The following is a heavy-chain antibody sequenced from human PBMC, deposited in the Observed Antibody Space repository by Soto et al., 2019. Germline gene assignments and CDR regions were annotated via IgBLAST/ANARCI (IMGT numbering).Heavy chain of an antibody. CDR1: GFTFRSYV. J-gene: IGHJ4*02. V-gene: IGHV3-33*05. CDR3: ARGGTTGGLDV. Sequence: QVHLVESGGGVVQPGTSLRLSCVGSGFTFRSYVIHWVRQAPGKGLEWVALTSYDGSNNFYGDSVKGRFTISRHNSRNTVELQMDSSRFEDTALYYCARGGTTGGLDVWGQGTLVSVSS. D-gene: IGHD3-16*01. CDR2: TSYDGSNN.